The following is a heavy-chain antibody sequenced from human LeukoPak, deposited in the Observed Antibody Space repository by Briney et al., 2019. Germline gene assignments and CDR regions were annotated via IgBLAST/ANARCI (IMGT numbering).Heavy chain of an antibody. D-gene: IGHD3-9*01. CDR1: GGSFSGYY. J-gene: IGHJ4*02. CDR2: INHSGST. Sequence: PSETLSLTCAVYGGSFSGYYWSWIRQPPGKGLEWIGEINHSGSTNYNPSLKSRVTISVDTSKNQFSLKLSSVTAADTAVYYCARGSTYDILTGYRVHYFDHWGQGTLVTVSS. CDR3: ARGSTYDILTGYRVHYFDH. V-gene: IGHV4-34*01.